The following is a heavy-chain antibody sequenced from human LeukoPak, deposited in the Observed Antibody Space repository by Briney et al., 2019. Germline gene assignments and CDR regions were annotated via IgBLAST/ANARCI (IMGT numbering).Heavy chain of an antibody. J-gene: IGHJ4*02. CDR3: AKEGGSGSSTRSTTSDY. D-gene: IGHD3-10*01. CDR1: GFTFSDYA. V-gene: IGHV3-20*04. CDR2: INWNGGST. Sequence: GGSLRLSCAASGFTFSDYAMAWVRQAPGKGLEWVSGINWNGGSTGYADSVKGRFTISRGNSKNTLYLQMNSLRAEDTAVYYCAKEGGSGSSTRSTTSDYWGQGTLVTVSS.